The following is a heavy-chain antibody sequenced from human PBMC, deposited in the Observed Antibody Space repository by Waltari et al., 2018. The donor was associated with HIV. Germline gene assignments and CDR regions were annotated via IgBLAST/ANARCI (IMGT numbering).Heavy chain of an antibody. Sequence: EVELVVSGGGLVQPGESLRLSCTASGCSFSTSWMSGVRQSPGKGLEWVANMKEDGSEKRYADSVKGRFIISRDNAMNSLYLQMNNLRAEDTAVYYCATGFVPGYWGQGTLVTVSS. J-gene: IGHJ4*02. CDR3: ATGFVPGY. CDR2: MKEDGSEK. CDR1: GCSFSTSW. D-gene: IGHD3-10*01. V-gene: IGHV3-7*01.